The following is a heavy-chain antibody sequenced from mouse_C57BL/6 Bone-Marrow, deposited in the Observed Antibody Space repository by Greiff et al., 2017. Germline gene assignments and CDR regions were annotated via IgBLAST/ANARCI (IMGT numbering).Heavy chain of an antibody. CDR3: ARDGYYFDY. CDR1: GYTFTSYW. V-gene: IGHV1-69*01. Sequence: VQLQQSGAELVMPGASVKLSCKASGYTFTSYWMHWVKQRPGQGLEWIGEIDPSDSYTNYNQKFKGKSTLTVDKSSSTAYMQLSSLTAEASAVYYCARDGYYFDYWGQGTTLTVSS. J-gene: IGHJ2*01. CDR2: IDPSDSYT.